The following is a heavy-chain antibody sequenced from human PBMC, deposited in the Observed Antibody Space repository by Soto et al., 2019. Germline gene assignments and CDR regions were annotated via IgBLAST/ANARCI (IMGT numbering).Heavy chain of an antibody. J-gene: IGHJ5*02. V-gene: IGHV3-23*01. Sequence: EVQLLESGGGLVQPGGSLRLSCAASGLTFNSYAMSWVRQAPGKGLEWVSAISGSGGSTYYADAVKGRFTISRDNSKNTLDLQMNSLRAEDTAVYYCARGVATAGTSSWFDPWGQGTLVTVSS. CDR2: ISGSGGST. CDR3: ARGVATAGTSSWFDP. D-gene: IGHD6-13*01. CDR1: GLTFNSYA.